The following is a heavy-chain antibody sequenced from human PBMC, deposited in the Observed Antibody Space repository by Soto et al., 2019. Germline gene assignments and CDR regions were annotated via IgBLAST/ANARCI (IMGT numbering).Heavy chain of an antibody. CDR1: GFTFSSYA. CDR3: AKVNRMIVVVIANPAFDY. D-gene: IGHD3-22*01. J-gene: IGHJ4*02. CDR2: ISGSGGST. V-gene: IGHV3-23*01. Sequence: PGGSLSLSCAASGFTFSSYAMSWVRQAPGKGLEWVSAISGSGGSTYYADSVKGRFTISRDNSKNTLYLQMNSLRAEDTAVYYCAKVNRMIVVVIANPAFDYWGQVTLVTVSS.